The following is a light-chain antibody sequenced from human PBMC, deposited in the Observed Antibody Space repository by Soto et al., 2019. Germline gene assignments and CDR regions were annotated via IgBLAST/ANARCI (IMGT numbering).Light chain of an antibody. CDR2: EVS. Sequence: QSALTQPPSASGSPGQSVTISCTGTSSDIGAYNYVSWYQQHPGKAPKLMIYEVSKRPSGVPDRFSGSKSANTASPTVSGLQAEDEADYYCSSYGGSNNLVFGGGTKLTVL. CDR1: SSDIGAYNY. CDR3: SSYGGSNNLV. V-gene: IGLV2-8*01. J-gene: IGLJ2*01.